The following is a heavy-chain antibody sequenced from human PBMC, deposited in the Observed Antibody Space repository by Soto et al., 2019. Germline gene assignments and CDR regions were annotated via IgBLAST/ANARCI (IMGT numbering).Heavy chain of an antibody. CDR1: GYSFTSYW. CDR2: IDPSDSYT. D-gene: IGHD3-22*01. Sequence: PGESLKISCKGSGYSFTSYWISWVRQMPGKGLEWMGRIDPSDSYTNYSPSFQGHVTISADKSISTAYLQWSSLKASDTAMYYCARPQIYYYDSSDLAPDAFDIWGQGTMVTVSS. V-gene: IGHV5-10-1*01. J-gene: IGHJ3*02. CDR3: ARPQIYYYDSSDLAPDAFDI.